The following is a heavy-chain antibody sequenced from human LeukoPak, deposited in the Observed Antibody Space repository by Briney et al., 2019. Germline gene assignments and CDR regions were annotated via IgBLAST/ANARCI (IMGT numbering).Heavy chain of an antibody. D-gene: IGHD3-22*01. CDR1: GGSISSNY. V-gene: IGHV4-59*08. CDR3: ARSYPTPDSSGNPYFQH. CDR2: IYYSGST. J-gene: IGHJ1*01. Sequence: SETLSLTCTVSGGSISSNYWSWIRQPPGKGLEWIGYIYYSGSTNYNPSLKSRVTISVDTSKNQFSLKLSSVTAADTAVYYCARSYPTPDSSGNPYFQHWGQGTLVTVSS.